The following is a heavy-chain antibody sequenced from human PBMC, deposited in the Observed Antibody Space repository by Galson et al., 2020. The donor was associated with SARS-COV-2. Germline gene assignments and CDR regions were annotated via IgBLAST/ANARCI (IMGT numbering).Heavy chain of an antibody. CDR2: IHSSGST. V-gene: IGHV4-59*13. D-gene: IGHD3-10*01. CDR1: GGSISSNY. J-gene: IGHJ6*02. Sequence: SETLSLTCTVSGGSISSNYWSWIRQPPGKGLEWIGYIHSSGSTNYNPTLKSRVTISVDTSKNQFSLKLSSVTAADTAVYYCASVQGSGTLYGMDVWGQGTTVTVSS. CDR3: ASVQGSGTLYGMDV.